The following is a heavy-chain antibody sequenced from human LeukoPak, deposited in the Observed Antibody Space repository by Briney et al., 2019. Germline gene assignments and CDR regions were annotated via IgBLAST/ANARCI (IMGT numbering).Heavy chain of an antibody. D-gene: IGHD3-9*01. V-gene: IGHV3-7*01. CDR1: GFTFSNYW. CDR3: ARDSSYYDILTGYLDY. Sequence: GGSLRLSCAASGFTFSNYWMSWVRQAPGKGLEWVANIKQGGREKYYVDSVKGRFTISRDNAKNSLYLQMNSLRAEDTAVYYCARDSSYYDILTGYLDYWGQGTLVTVSS. J-gene: IGHJ4*02. CDR2: IKQGGREK.